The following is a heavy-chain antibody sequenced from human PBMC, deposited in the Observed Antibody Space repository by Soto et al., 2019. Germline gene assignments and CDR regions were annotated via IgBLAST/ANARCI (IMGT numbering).Heavy chain of an antibody. D-gene: IGHD3-9*01. CDR2: ISGSGGST. CDR1: GFTVSSNF. CDR3: AKDGYYDILTADFSPYDAFDI. Sequence: GGSLRLSCVASGFTVSSNFMTWVRQAPGKGLEWVSSISGSGGSTYYADSVKGRFTISRDNSKNTLYLQMNSLRAEDTAVYYCAKDGYYDILTADFSPYDAFDIWGQGTMVTVSS. J-gene: IGHJ3*02. V-gene: IGHV3-23*01.